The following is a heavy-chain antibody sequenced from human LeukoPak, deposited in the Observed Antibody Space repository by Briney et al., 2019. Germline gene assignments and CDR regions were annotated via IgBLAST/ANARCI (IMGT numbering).Heavy chain of an antibody. Sequence: GGSLRLSCAASGFTFSSYGMHWVRQAPGKGLEWVAVISYDGSNKYYADSVKGRFTISRDNSKSTLFLQMDSLRAEDTAVYYCAKDETQTGAYYYYYGMDVWGQGTTVTVSS. CDR3: AKDETQTGAYYYYYGMDV. CDR1: GFTFSSYG. V-gene: IGHV3-30*18. CDR2: ISYDGSNK. D-gene: IGHD3-10*01. J-gene: IGHJ6*02.